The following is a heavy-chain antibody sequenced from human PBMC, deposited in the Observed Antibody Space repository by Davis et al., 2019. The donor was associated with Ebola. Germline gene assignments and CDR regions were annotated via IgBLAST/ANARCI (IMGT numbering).Heavy chain of an antibody. CDR2: ISSSTTFT. V-gene: IGHV3-11*06. Sequence: PGGSLRLSCAASGFTFSDHYMSWIRQAPGKGLEWLSYISSSTTFTNYADSVKGRFTISRDNANNSLYLQMNSLSAEDTAVYYCARSIFGVVPYYYYYMDVWGKGTTVTVSS. CDR3: ARSIFGVVPYYYYYMDV. D-gene: IGHD3-3*02. CDR1: GFTFSDHY. J-gene: IGHJ6*03.